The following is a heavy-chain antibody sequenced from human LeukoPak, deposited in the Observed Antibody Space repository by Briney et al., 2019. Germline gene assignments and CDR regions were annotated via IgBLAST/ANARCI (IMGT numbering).Heavy chain of an antibody. D-gene: IGHD3-22*01. V-gene: IGHV3-48*02. J-gene: IGHJ4*02. Sequence: GGSLRLSCAASGFTFSSYSMNWVRQAPGKGLEWVSYISSSSTIYYADSVKGRFTISRDNAKNSLYLQMNSLRDEDTAVYYCARGRDTMIVSDYWGQGTLVTVSS. CDR3: ARGRDTMIVSDY. CDR2: ISSSSTI. CDR1: GFTFSSYS.